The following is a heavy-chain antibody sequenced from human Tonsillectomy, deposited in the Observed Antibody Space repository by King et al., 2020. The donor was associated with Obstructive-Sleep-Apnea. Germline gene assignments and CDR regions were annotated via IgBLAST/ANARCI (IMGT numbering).Heavy chain of an antibody. J-gene: IGHJ4*02. CDR1: GLRFDDYA. V-gene: IGHV3-9*01. CDR3: TKGQGTMSSGVSDY. Sequence: VQLVESGGGLVQPGRSLRLSCAASGLRFDDYAMHWVRQAPGKGLEWVSGISWQSGGIGYADSVKGRFSITRDNAKNSIYLQMNSLRAEDTALYFCTKGQGTMSSGVSDYWGQGTLVTVSS. CDR2: ISWQSGGI. D-gene: IGHD3-10*01.